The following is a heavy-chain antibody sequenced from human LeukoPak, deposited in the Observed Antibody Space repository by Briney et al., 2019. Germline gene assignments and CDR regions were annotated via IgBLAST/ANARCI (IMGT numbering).Heavy chain of an antibody. CDR2: ISGSGGTT. Sequence: GGSLRLSCAASGFTVSSNYAMTWVRQAPGEGLEWVSDISGSGGTTYYADSVKGRFTISRDNSKNTLYLQVDSLRAEDTALYYCAKHGRFIGGNSEIDYWGRGILVTVS. CDR1: GFTVSSNYA. J-gene: IGHJ4*02. CDR3: AKHGRFIGGNSEIDY. D-gene: IGHD4-23*01. V-gene: IGHV3-23*01.